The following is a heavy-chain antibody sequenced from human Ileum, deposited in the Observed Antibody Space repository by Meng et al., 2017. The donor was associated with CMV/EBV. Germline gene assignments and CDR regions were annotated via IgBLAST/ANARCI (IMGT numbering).Heavy chain of an antibody. V-gene: IGHV2-5*01. Sequence: SGPTLVKPTQTLTLTCTVSGLPLDTTASSVGWIRQPPGKALEWLALIYWNQDTRYSPSLKNRLSITRDTPKNQVVLTITNADPADTGTYFCAKRSGQFSGFALWGQGTLVTVSS. J-gene: IGHJ4*02. CDR1: GLPLDTTASS. CDR3: AKRSGQFSGFAL. CDR2: IYWNQDT. D-gene: IGHD6-25*01.